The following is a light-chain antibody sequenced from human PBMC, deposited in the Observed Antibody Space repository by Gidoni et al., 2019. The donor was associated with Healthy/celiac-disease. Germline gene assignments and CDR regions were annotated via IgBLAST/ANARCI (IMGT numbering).Light chain of an antibody. CDR1: QSVSSSY. CDR2: GAS. J-gene: IGKJ1*01. Sequence: EIVLTQATGTLSLSPGERATLPCRASQSVSSSYLAWYQQKPGQAPRLLIYGASSRATGIPDRFSGSGSGTDFTLTLSRLEPEDFAVYYCQQYGSSPWTFGQGTKVEI. V-gene: IGKV3-20*01. CDR3: QQYGSSPWT.